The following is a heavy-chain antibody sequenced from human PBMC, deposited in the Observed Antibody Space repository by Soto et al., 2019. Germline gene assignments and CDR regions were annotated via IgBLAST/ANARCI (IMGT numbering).Heavy chain of an antibody. Sequence: PSETLSLTCTVSGDSISSGSYWGWIRQPPGEGPEWIASIYHGGTTFYNPSLKSRISISVDTSKNQFSLRLTSVTAADTATYYCARVHVMVVAGSTFAYWGPGTLVTVS. CDR3: ARVHVMVVAGSTFAY. D-gene: IGHD6-19*01. J-gene: IGHJ4*03. CDR2: IYHGGTT. CDR1: GDSISSGSY. V-gene: IGHV4-38-2*02.